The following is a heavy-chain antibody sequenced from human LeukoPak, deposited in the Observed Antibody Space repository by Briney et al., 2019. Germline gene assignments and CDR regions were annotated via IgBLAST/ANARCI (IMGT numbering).Heavy chain of an antibody. CDR1: GDSVSSNSAA. Sequence: SQTLSLTCVISGDSVSSNSAAWNWIRQSPSRGLEWLGRTYYRSKWYNDYAVSVKSRITINPDTSKNQFSLQLNSVTPEDTAVYYCARCNDPFIAAAGTCDYWGQGTLVTVSS. J-gene: IGHJ4*02. CDR3: ARCNDPFIAAAGTCDY. D-gene: IGHD6-13*01. CDR2: TYYRSKWYN. V-gene: IGHV6-1*01.